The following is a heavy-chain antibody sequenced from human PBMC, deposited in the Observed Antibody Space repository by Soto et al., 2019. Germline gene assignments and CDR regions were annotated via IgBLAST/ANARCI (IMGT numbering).Heavy chain of an antibody. V-gene: IGHV3-23*01. CDR3: AKGRYFDASGGCANF. D-gene: IGHD3-22*01. J-gene: IGHJ4*02. Sequence: EVQLLESGGGFLQPGGSQRLSCVASGFTFNSYAMSWVRQTPEKGLEWVSAISGSGYQTYYAQSVQGRFTISRDNSKRTVYLQMSGLRAEDSATYYCAKGRYFDASGGCANFWGQGTLVTVSS. CDR2: ISGSGYQT. CDR1: GFTFNSYA.